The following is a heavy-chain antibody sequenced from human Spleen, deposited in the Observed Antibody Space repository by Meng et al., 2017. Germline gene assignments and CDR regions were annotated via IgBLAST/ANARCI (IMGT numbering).Heavy chain of an antibody. D-gene: IGHD6-13*01. CDR2: INHSGST. CDR1: GGSSSDSY. CDR3: ARDEDISAAGKLFGDY. J-gene: IGHJ4*01. Sequence: LQRWGAGLLNPSCTSSLLCVVSGGSSSDSYWSWIRQPPGKGLGWIGEINHSGSTNYNPSLESRATISVDTSQNNLSLELSGLRSDDTAMYYCARDEDISAAGKLFGDYWGHGTLVTVSS. V-gene: IGHV4-34*01.